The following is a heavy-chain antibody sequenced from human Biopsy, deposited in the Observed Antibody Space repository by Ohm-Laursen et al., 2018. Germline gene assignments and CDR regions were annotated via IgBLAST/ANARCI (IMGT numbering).Heavy chain of an antibody. CDR1: GYTFINYD. CDR3: ARGRLSGTRRALDI. J-gene: IGHJ3*02. V-gene: IGHV1-8*01. CDR2: MNPKSGDT. Sequence: ASVKVSCKASGYTFINYDIHWVRQASGQGLEWMGWMNPKSGDTGYAHKFQGRVTMSRNTSISTANLEMSSLRSEDTAVYYCARGRLSGTRRALDIWSQGTMVTVSS. D-gene: IGHD1-7*01.